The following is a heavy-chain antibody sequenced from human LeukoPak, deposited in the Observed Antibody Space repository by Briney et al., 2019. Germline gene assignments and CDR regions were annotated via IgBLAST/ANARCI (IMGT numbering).Heavy chain of an antibody. CDR2: IYSGGST. Sequence: AGGSLRLSCAASGFTVSSSYMSWVRQAPGKGLEWVSVIYSGGSTHYADSVKGRFTISRDNSKNTLYLQMNSLRAGDTAVYYCARGRTRRGGYNYGAFDIWGQGTMVTVSS. D-gene: IGHD5-24*01. CDR3: ARGRTRRGGYNYGAFDI. J-gene: IGHJ3*02. V-gene: IGHV3-66*01. CDR1: GFTVSSSY.